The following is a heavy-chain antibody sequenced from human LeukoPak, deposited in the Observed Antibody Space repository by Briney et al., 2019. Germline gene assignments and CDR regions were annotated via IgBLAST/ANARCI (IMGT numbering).Heavy chain of an antibody. V-gene: IGHV3-30*01. CDR1: GFTLSEYG. D-gene: IGHD3-22*01. Sequence: GGSLRLSCAASGFTLSEYGIHWVRQAPGKGLEWVAVLSYDGSDRYYADSVNGRFTISRDISSDTVSLQMNSLRVEDTAPYFCARDRVNMMVLVHDSGLDLWGQGTLVTVSS. CDR2: LSYDGSDR. CDR3: ARDRVNMMVLVHDSGLDL. J-gene: IGHJ5*02.